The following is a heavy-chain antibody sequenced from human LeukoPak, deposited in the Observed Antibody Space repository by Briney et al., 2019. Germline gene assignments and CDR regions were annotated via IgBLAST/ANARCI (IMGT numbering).Heavy chain of an antibody. J-gene: IGHJ4*02. CDR1: GFTFSNHA. CDR3: AREDGYCSGGNCYSYFDS. D-gene: IGHD2-15*01. Sequence: GGSLRLSCVASGFTFSNHAMTWVRQAPGKGLEWVSAISADAVDTFYAPSVKGRFTISRDNTRNSLFLQMYSLRAEDTAVYFCAREDGYCSGGNCYSYFDSWGQGTLVTVSS. CDR2: ISADAVDT. V-gene: IGHV3-23*01.